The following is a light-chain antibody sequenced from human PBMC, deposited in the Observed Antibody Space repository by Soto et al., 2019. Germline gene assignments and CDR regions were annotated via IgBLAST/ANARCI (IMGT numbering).Light chain of an antibody. J-gene: IGKJ1*01. CDR3: QQYDSSLRT. V-gene: IGKV3-20*01. CDR2: GAS. CDR1: QSVSSSY. Sequence: EIVLTQSPGTLSLSPGERATLSCRASQSVSSSYLAWYQQKPGQAPKLLIYGASSRATGIPDRFSGSGSGTDFTLTISRLEPEDFAVYYCQQYDSSLRTFGQGTKVDIK.